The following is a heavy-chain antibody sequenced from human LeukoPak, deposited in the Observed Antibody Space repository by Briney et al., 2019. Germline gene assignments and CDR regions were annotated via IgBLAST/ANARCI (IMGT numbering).Heavy chain of an antibody. CDR2: ISGSGGST. J-gene: IGHJ4*02. CDR1: GFTVSSDY. Sequence: GGSLRLSSAASGFTVSSDYMSWVRQAPGKGLEWVSAISGSGGSTYYADSVKGRFTISRDNSKNTLYLQMNSLRAEDTAVYYCAKAPAFYDYDSSGGYWGQGTLVTVSS. CDR3: AKAPAFYDYDSSGGY. V-gene: IGHV3-23*01. D-gene: IGHD3-22*01.